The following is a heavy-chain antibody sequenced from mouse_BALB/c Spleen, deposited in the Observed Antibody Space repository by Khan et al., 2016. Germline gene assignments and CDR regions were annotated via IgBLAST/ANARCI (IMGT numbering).Heavy chain of an antibody. J-gene: IGHJ3*01. CDR3: ARSPYDYDVWFAY. V-gene: IGHV14-3*02. Sequence: IQLVQSGAELVKPGASVKLSCTASGFNIKDTYRHWVKQSPAKGLEWIGRIDPATGTTKYDPKFQGKATIRTETPSNQAYLQPSSLTTEATAGYYCARSPYDYDVWFAYWGHGTLVTASA. D-gene: IGHD2-4*01. CDR2: IDPATGTT. CDR1: GFNIKDTY.